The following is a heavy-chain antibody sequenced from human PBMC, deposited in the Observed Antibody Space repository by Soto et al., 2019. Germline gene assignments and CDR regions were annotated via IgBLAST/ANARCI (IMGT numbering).Heavy chain of an antibody. Sequence: VGSLRLSCAGSGFTFNDHTMHWVRQVPGRGLEWVSLITWDGGSTFYADSVKGRFTISRDNSKNFVYLQMNSLRTEDTAFYYCAKEKFRTFDYWGQGALVTV. V-gene: IGHV3-43*01. CDR2: ITWDGGST. CDR1: GFTFNDHT. CDR3: AKEKFRTFDY. D-gene: IGHD2-21*01. J-gene: IGHJ4*02.